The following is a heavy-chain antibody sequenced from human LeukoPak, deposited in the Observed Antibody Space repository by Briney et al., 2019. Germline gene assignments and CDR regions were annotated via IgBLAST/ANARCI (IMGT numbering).Heavy chain of an antibody. D-gene: IGHD3-22*01. V-gene: IGHV3-30-3*01. CDR2: ISYDGSNK. J-gene: IGHJ4*02. CDR1: GFTFSGYA. Sequence: GGSLRLSCAASGFTFSGYAMHWVRQAPGKGLEWVAVISYDGSNKYYADSVKGRFTISRDNSKNTLYLQMNSLRAEDTAVYYCARGDYYYDSSGYYYVPIQDFDYWGQGTLVTVSS. CDR3: ARGDYYYDSSGYYYVPIQDFDY.